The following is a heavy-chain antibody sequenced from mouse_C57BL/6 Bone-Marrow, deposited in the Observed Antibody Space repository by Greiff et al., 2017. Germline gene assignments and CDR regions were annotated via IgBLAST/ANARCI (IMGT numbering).Heavy chain of an antibody. Sequence: EVKLMESGGDLVKPGGSLKLSCAASGFTFSSYGMSWVRQTPDKRLEWVATISSGGSYTSYPDSVKGRFTISRDNAKNTLYLQMSSLKSEDTAMYYCARHEGSSYISFAYWGQGTLVTVSA. CDR2: ISSGGSYT. J-gene: IGHJ3*01. V-gene: IGHV5-6*01. D-gene: IGHD1-1*01. CDR1: GFTFSSYG. CDR3: ARHEGSSYISFAY.